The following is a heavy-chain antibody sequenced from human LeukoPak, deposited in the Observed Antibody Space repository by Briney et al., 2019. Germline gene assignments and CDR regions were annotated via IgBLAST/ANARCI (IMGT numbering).Heavy chain of an antibody. V-gene: IGHV3-23*01. J-gene: IGHJ4*02. CDR3: AKRGAEVGVTVAPGDY. D-gene: IGHD3-16*02. CDR1: GFTFSSYA. CDR2: TSGSGGST. Sequence: GGSLRLSCAASGFTFSSYAMNWVRQAPGKGLEWISATSGSGGSTYYADSVKGRFNISRDKSKNTLYLQMNSLRAEDTAVYYCAKRGAEVGVTVAPGDYWGQGTLVTVSS.